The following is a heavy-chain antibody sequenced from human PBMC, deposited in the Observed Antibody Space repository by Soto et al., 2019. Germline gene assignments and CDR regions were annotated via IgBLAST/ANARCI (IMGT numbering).Heavy chain of an antibody. Sequence: EVQLLESGGGLVQPGGSLRLSCAVSGFTLSSYAMSWVRQAPGKGLEWVSAISGSGVSTYYADSVKGRFTMSRDNSNNPLYLQMSSLRAEDTAVYYCAKGGYCSSTSCNITPYYMDVWGKGTTVTVSS. V-gene: IGHV3-23*01. D-gene: IGHD2-2*02. CDR2: ISGSGVST. CDR3: AKGGYCSSTSCNITPYYMDV. J-gene: IGHJ6*03. CDR1: GFTLSSYA.